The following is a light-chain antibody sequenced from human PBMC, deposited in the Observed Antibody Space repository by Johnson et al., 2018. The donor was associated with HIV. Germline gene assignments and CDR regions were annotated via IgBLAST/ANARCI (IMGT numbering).Light chain of an antibody. J-gene: IGLJ1*01. Sequence: QSVLTKPPSVSAAPGQKVTISCSGSSSNIGNNYVSWYQQLPGTAPKLLIYDNNKRPSGIPDRFSGSKSGTSATLGITGLQTGDEADYYCGTWDSSRIAFYVFGTGTKVTVL. CDR2: DNN. CDR1: SSNIGNNY. V-gene: IGLV1-51*01. CDR3: GTWDSSRIAFYV.